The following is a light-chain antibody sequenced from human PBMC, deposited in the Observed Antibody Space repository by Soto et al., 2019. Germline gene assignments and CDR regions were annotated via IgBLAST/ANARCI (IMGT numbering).Light chain of an antibody. CDR3: SSYAGSNTRYL. CDR1: SSDVGSYNY. V-gene: IGLV2-8*01. Sequence: QSALTQPPSASGSPGQSVTISCTGASSDVGSYNYVSWYQQHPGKAPKVIIYEVTKRLSGVPDRFSGSKSGNTASLTVSGLQAEDEADYYCSSYAGSNTRYLFGSGTKVTVL. J-gene: IGLJ1*01. CDR2: EVT.